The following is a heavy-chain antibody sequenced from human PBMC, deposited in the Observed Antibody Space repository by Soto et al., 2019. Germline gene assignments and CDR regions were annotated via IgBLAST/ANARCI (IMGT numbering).Heavy chain of an antibody. V-gene: IGHV6-1*01. J-gene: IGHJ4*02. CDR3: ARGWSYYFDY. CDR2: TYFRSKWYY. D-gene: IGHD6-13*01. Sequence: QLQESGPGLVRPSQTLSVTCAISGDSVSSNSAAWNWFRQSPSRGLEWLGRTYFRSKWYYDYALSVQSRITIKSDTSKNLFSLQLNSVTPVDTAVYYCARGWSYYFDYWGQGTLVTVSS. CDR1: GDSVSSNSAA.